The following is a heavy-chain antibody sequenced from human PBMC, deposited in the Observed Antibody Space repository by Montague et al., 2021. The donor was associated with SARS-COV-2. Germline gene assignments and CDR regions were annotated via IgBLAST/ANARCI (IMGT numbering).Heavy chain of an antibody. V-gene: IGHV6-1*01. Sequence: CAISGDSVSSHSATWNWVRQSPSRGLELLGRTYYRSKWYNDYAVSVRGRVTINPDTSKNQFSLQLNSVTPEDTAIYYCTSGREGNYNVMDVWGQGTTVTV. CDR3: TSGREGNYNVMDV. CDR1: GDSVSSHSAT. J-gene: IGHJ6*02. CDR2: TYYRSKWYN. D-gene: IGHD1-1*01.